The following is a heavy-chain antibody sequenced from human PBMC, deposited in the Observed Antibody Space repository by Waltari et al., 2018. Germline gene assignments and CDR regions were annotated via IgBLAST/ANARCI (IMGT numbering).Heavy chain of an antibody. CDR2: IYGGGSN. V-gene: IGHV4-4*02. Sequence: QVQLQESVPGLVTPSGTLSLTCVVSGDSINNHHWWGWFRQAPGKWLEWIGQIYGGGSNIFSPSVKGRVTISADNAKKQFSLTRKAVTAADTALYFCARGLTQYGATTGFDYWGQGTRVSVSS. J-gene: IGHJ4*02. CDR1: GDSINNHHW. D-gene: IGHD3-9*01. CDR3: ARGLTQYGATTGFDY.